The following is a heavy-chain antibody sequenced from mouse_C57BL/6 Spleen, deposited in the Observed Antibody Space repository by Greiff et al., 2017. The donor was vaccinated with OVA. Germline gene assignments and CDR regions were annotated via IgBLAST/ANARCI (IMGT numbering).Heavy chain of an antibody. V-gene: IGHV2-5*01. CDR2: IWRGGST. J-gene: IGHJ1*03. CDR1: GFSLTSYG. Sequence: VKLVESGPGLVQPSQSLSITCTVSGFSLTSYGVHWVRQSPGKGLEWLGVIWRGGSTDYNAAFMSRLSITKDNSKSQVFFKMNSLQADDTAIYYCAKNELYYGNYEGYFDVWGTGTTVTVSS. D-gene: IGHD2-1*01. CDR3: AKNELYYGNYEGYFDV.